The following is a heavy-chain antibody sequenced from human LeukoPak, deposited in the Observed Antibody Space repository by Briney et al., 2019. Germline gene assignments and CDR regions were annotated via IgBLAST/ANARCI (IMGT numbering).Heavy chain of an antibody. CDR2: ISSSSSYI. Sequence: GGSLRLSCAASGFTFSSYSMDWVRQAPGRGLEWVSSISSSSSYIYYADSVKGRFTISRDNAKNSLYLQMNSLRAEDTAVYYCARDRSGAFDIWGQGTMVTVSS. J-gene: IGHJ3*02. CDR3: ARDRSGAFDI. D-gene: IGHD6-25*01. V-gene: IGHV3-21*01. CDR1: GFTFSSYS.